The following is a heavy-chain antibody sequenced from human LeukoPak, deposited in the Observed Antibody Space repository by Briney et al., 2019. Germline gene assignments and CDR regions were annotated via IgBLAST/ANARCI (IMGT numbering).Heavy chain of an antibody. CDR2: IYYSGST. CDR1: GGSISSYY. D-gene: IGHD4-23*01. CDR3: ARHAHYGGKVAY. V-gene: IGHV4-59*08. Sequence: SETLSLTCTVSGGSISSYYWSWIRQPPGKGLEWIGYIYYSGSTNYNPSLKSRVTISVDTSKNQFSLKLSSVTAADTAVYYCARHAHYGGKVAYWGQGTLVTVSS. J-gene: IGHJ4*02.